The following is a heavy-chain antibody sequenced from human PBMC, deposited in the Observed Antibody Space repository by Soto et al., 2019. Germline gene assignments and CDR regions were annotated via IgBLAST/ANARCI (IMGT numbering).Heavy chain of an antibody. CDR3: ARDRLGVSVTGGGFDS. J-gene: IGHJ4*02. V-gene: IGHV1-18*01. Sequence: QVQLVQSGGEVKKPGASVKVSCKASGYTFSNFGLSWVRQAPGQGLELMGWISHYNGNTNYAQKLQGRLTMTTDTSTSTAYRELRSLRSDDTAVYYCARDRLGVSVTGGGFDSWGQGTLVTVSS. D-gene: IGHD2-8*01. CDR1: GYTFSNFG. CDR2: ISHYNGNT.